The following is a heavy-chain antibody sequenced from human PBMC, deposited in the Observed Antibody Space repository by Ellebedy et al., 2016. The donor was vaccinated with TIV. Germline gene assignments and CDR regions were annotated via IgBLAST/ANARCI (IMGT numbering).Heavy chain of an antibody. J-gene: IGHJ4*02. D-gene: IGHD1-7*01. V-gene: IGHV1-3*01. CDR2: ISAVNGNTKT. CDR3: ARDRGNFSPDY. Sequence: AASVKVSCKASGYTFTSYAMHWVRQAPGQRLEWMGWISAVNGNTKTKYSQNFQGRVTITKDTSASTAYMELSSLRSEDTAVYYCARDRGNFSPDYWGQGTLVTVSS. CDR1: GYTFTSYA.